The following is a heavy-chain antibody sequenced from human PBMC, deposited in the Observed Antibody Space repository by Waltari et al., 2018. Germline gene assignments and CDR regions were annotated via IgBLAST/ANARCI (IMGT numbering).Heavy chain of an antibody. Sequence: QVQLVQSGAEVKKPGASVKVSCTASGYTFTSYGISWVRQATGQGPEWMGWISAYNGNTNYAQKLQGRVTMTTDTSTSTAYMELRSLRSDDTAVYYCARDSPYYYDSSGYFSNYYYYGMDVWGQGTTVTVSS. D-gene: IGHD3-22*01. V-gene: IGHV1-18*04. J-gene: IGHJ6*02. CDR2: ISAYNGNT. CDR1: GYTFTSYG. CDR3: ARDSPYYYDSSGYFSNYYYYGMDV.